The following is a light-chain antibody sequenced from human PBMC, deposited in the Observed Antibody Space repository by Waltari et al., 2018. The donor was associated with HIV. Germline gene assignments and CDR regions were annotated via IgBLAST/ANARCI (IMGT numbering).Light chain of an antibody. Sequence: QSVLTQPPSVSAAPGQKVTISSHGHSSNIGKNYVYWYQQHPGTAPKLLIYDNNKRPSGIPDRFSGSKSGTSATLGITGLQTGDEADYYCGTWDSSLSAGVFGGGTKLTVL. CDR2: DNN. J-gene: IGLJ3*02. CDR3: GTWDSSLSAGV. V-gene: IGLV1-51*01. CDR1: SSNIGKNY.